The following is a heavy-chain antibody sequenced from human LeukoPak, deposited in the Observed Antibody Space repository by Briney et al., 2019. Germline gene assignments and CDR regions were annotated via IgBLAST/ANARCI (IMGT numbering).Heavy chain of an antibody. CDR3: AKDRPVRYFDWLPAFDI. V-gene: IGHV3-23*01. Sequence: GGSLRLSCAASGFTVSSNYMSWVRQAPGKGLEWVSAISGSGGSTYYADSVKGRFTISRDNSKNTLYLQMNSLRAEDTAVYYCAKDRPVRYFDWLPAFDIWGQGTMVTVSS. CDR1: GFTVSSNY. J-gene: IGHJ3*02. CDR2: ISGSGGST. D-gene: IGHD3-9*01.